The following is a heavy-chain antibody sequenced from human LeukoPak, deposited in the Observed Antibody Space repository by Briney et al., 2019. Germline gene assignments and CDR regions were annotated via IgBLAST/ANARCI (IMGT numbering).Heavy chain of an antibody. D-gene: IGHD1-1*01. J-gene: IGHJ4*02. CDR3: VRWDGRCFDY. Sequence: GESLKISCKGSGFSFIDYWIGWVRQMPGKGLEWMGIIYFSDSDTRYSPSFQGQVTISADKSISTAYLQWSSLKASDTAIYYCVRWDGRCFDYWGQGTLVTVSS. CDR1: GFSFIDYW. CDR2: IYFSDSDT. V-gene: IGHV5-51*01.